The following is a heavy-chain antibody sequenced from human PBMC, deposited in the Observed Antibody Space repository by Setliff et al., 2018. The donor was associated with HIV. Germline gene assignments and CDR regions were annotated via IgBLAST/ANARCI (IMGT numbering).Heavy chain of an antibody. CDR2: ISSSSSTI. V-gene: IGHV3-48*01. CDR1: GLTFSSYS. J-gene: IGHJ4*02. D-gene: IGHD3-22*01. Sequence: PGGSLRLSCAASGLTFSSYSLNWVRQAPGKGLEWVSYISSSSSTIYYADSVKGRFTISRDNSKNTLYLQMNSLRAEDTAVYYCAKVDTAMVLHYYDSSGYLRPFDSWGQGTLVTVSS. CDR3: AKVDTAMVLHYYDSSGYLRPFDS.